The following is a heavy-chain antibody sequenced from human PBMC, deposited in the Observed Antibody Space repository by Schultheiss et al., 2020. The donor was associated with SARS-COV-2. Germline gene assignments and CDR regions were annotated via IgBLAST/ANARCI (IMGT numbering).Heavy chain of an antibody. J-gene: IGHJ4*02. D-gene: IGHD6-19*01. CDR2: ISHDGTNK. CDR3: ARGQQWLAKDFDY. V-gene: IGHV3-30*03. CDR1: GFTFTSFG. Sequence: GESLKISCAASGFTFTSFGMHWVRQAPGKGLEWVALISHDGTNKYYADSVKGRFTISRDNSMDTLYLQMNSMRDEDTAVYYCARGQQWLAKDFDYWGQGTLVTVSS.